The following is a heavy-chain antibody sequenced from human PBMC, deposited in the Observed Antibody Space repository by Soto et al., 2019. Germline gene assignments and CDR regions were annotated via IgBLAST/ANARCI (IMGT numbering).Heavy chain of an antibody. V-gene: IGHV1-69*13. CDR2: IIPIFGTA. D-gene: IGHD3-22*01. J-gene: IGHJ4*02. Sequence: ASVKVSCKASGGTFSSYAISWVRQAPGQGLEWMGGIIPIFGTANYAQKFQGRVTITADESTSTAYMELSSLRSEDTAVYYCATDVVHYYDSSGSFDYWGQGTLVTVSS. CDR3: ATDVVHYYDSSGSFDY. CDR1: GGTFSSYA.